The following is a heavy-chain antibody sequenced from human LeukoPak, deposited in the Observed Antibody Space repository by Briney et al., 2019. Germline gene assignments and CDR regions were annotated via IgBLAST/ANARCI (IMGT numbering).Heavy chain of an antibody. D-gene: IGHD3-22*01. V-gene: IGHV4-59*01. CDR1: GDSISSYY. J-gene: IGHJ3*02. Sequence: SETLSLTCNVSGDSISSYYWSWIRQPPGKGLEWIGYIYYSGSTNYNPSLKSRVTISVDTSKNQFSLKLSSVTAADTAVYYCARDSPYYSDSSGYLSAFDIWGQGTMVTVSS. CDR2: IYYSGST. CDR3: ARDSPYYSDSSGYLSAFDI.